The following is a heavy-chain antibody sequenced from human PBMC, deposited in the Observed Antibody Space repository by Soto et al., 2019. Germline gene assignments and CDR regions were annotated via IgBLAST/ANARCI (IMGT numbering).Heavy chain of an antibody. CDR2: IHPSGGGT. D-gene: IGHD2-21*02. Sequence: QVQLVQSGAEVRKPGASVKVSCKPSGYTFNTYYLHWLRQAPGQALEWMGVIHPSGGGTTYAQKFLGRVTVTRDTSTTTVFMEWSSLRSDDTAVYYCDRGGHIAVVTAGFDNWGQGTLVTVSS. CDR1: GYTFNTYY. J-gene: IGHJ4*02. CDR3: DRGGHIAVVTAGFDN. V-gene: IGHV1-46*02.